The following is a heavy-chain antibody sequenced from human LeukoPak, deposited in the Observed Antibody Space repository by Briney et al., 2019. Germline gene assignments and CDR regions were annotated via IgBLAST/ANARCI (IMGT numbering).Heavy chain of an antibody. Sequence: SETLSLTCTVSGGSISSYYWSWIRQPPGKGLEWIGYIHYSGSTNYNPSLKSRVTISVDTSKNQFSLKLDSVTAADTAVYYCARGQYSSSWSYFDYWGQGTLVTVSS. CDR3: ARGQYSSSWSYFDY. J-gene: IGHJ4*02. CDR1: GGSISSYY. D-gene: IGHD6-13*01. CDR2: IHYSGST. V-gene: IGHV4-59*01.